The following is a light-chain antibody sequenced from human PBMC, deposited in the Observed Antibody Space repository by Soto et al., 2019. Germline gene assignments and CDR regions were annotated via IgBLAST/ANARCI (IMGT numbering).Light chain of an antibody. CDR2: VAS. Sequence: DIHMAQSPSSLSASVGDRVTITCRASERIKIYLNWYQQKPGKAPKRLIYVASLLQTGVPSRFSGSGSGTEFTLTISSLQPEDFETYYCQQSYSSPLTFGGGTKVDIK. CDR1: ERIKIY. CDR3: QQSYSSPLT. J-gene: IGKJ4*01. V-gene: IGKV1-39*01.